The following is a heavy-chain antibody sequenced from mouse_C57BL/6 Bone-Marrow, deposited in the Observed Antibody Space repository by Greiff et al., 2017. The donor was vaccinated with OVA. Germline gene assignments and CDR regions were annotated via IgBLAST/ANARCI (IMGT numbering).Heavy chain of an antibody. CDR3: ARLATVVANWYFDV. D-gene: IGHD1-1*01. CDR2: INPSTGGT. CDR1: GYSFTGYY. J-gene: IGHJ1*03. Sequence: EVQLVESGPELVKPGASVKISCKASGYSFTGYYMNWVKQSPEKSLEWIGEINPSTGGTTYNQKFKAKATLTVDKSSSTAYMQLKSLTSEDSAVYYCARLATVVANWYFDVWGTGTTVTVSS. V-gene: IGHV1-42*01.